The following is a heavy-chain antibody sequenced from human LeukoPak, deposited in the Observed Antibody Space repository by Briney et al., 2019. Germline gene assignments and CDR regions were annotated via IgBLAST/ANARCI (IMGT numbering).Heavy chain of an antibody. J-gene: IGHJ6*02. D-gene: IGHD3-3*01. CDR2: ISAYNGNT. CDR3: ARAGYYDFWSGGRYYYYGMDV. Sequence: ASVKLSCKASDYTFTSYGISWVRQAPGQGLEWMGWISAYNGNTNYAQKLQGRVTMTTATSSSTAYMELRSLRSDDTAVYYCARAGYYDFWSGGRYYYYGMDVWGQGTTVTVSS. V-gene: IGHV1-18*01. CDR1: DYTFTSYG.